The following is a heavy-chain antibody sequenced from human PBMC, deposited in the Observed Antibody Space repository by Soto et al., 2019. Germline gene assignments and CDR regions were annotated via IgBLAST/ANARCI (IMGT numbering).Heavy chain of an antibody. J-gene: IGHJ5*02. CDR2: MNPHSGHT. V-gene: IGHV1-8*01. Sequence: QVQLVQSGAEVKKPGASVKVSCKASGYTFTSHDINWMRQATGQGLEWMGWMNPHSGHTNYAQKFQGIVTMTRDTSISTAYMELTSLRSEDTAVYYCASDMSTTWGQGTLVTVSS. CDR3: ASDMSTT. D-gene: IGHD2-2*01. CDR1: GYTFTSHD.